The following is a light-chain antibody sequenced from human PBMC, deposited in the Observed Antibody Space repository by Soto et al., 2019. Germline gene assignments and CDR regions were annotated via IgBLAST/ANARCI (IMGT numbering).Light chain of an antibody. CDR1: SSDIGSYHL. Sequence: QSVLTQPASVSGSPGQSITISCTGTSSDIGSYHLVSWYQHHSGKAPKLIIYKVSQWPSGVSDRFSASKSGSTASLTISGRRAEDEADYYCCSYAGSNWGYVFGTGTKLTV. CDR3: CSYAGSNWGYV. V-gene: IGLV2-23*02. J-gene: IGLJ1*01. CDR2: KVS.